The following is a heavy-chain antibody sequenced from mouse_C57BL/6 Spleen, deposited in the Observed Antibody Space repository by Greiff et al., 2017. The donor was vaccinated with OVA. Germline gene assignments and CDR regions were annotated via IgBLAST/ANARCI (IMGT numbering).Heavy chain of an antibody. J-gene: IGHJ4*01. D-gene: IGHD2-3*01. Sequence: EVQVVESGGGLVKPGGSLKLSCAASGFTFSDYGMHWVRQAPEKGLEWVAYISSGSSTIYYADTVKGRFTISRDNAKNTLFLQMTSLRSEDTAMYYCARPMGAMDYWGQGTSVTVSS. CDR1: GFTFSDYG. CDR2: ISSGSSTI. CDR3: ARPMGAMDY. V-gene: IGHV5-17*01.